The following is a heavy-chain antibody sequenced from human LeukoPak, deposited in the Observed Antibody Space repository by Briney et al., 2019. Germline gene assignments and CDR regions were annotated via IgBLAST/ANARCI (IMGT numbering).Heavy chain of an antibody. J-gene: IGHJ6*04. Sequence: GGSLRLSCAASGFTFSSYWMHWVRQVPGKGLVWVSRINSDGSSTTYADSVKGRFSISRDNAKNTLYLQMNSLRAEDTAVYYCARGPRSGGSYGTPPDVWGKGATVTISS. D-gene: IGHD1-26*01. CDR1: GFTFSSYW. CDR2: INSDGSST. CDR3: ARGPRSGGSYGTPPDV. V-gene: IGHV3-74*01.